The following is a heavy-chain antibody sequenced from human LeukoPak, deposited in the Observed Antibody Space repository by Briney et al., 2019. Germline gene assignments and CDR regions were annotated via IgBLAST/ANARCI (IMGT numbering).Heavy chain of an antibody. CDR2: TNHSGST. V-gene: IGHV4-34*01. CDR1: GGSMSSYY. J-gene: IGHJ4*02. Sequence: PSETLSLTCTVSGGSMSSYYWSWIRQPPGKGLEWIGETNHSGSTKYNPSLKSRVTISVDTSKNQFSLKLSSVTAADTAVYYCARGDSSVGLNYWGQGTLVTVSS. CDR3: ARGDSSVGLNY. D-gene: IGHD1-26*01.